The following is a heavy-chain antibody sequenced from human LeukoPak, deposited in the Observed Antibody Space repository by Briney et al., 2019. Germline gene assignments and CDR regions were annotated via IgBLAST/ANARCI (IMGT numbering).Heavy chain of an antibody. V-gene: IGHV3-23*01. J-gene: IGHJ4*02. CDR3: AKYGVGSRGYYDY. Sequence: GGSLRLSCAASGFTFSFYAMSWVRQAPGKGLEWVSSISGSAGGTYYTDSVKGRFTISRDNSKNTLYLQMNSLRAEDTALYYCAKYGVGSRGYYDYWGQGTIVTVSS. CDR2: ISGSAGGT. D-gene: IGHD3-22*01. CDR1: GFTFSFYA.